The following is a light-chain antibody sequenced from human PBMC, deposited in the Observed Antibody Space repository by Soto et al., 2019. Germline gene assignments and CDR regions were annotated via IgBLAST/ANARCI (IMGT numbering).Light chain of an antibody. Sequence: QSALTQPASVSGSPGQSITISCTGTSSDIGAYNFVSWFQHHPGKAPKLMIYEVSNRPSGVSDRFSGSKSDNTASLTISGLQADDEADYYCTSFTSSNTWVFGGETKLTVL. V-gene: IGLV2-14*01. CDR2: EVS. CDR3: TSFTSSNTWV. J-gene: IGLJ3*02. CDR1: SSDIGAYNF.